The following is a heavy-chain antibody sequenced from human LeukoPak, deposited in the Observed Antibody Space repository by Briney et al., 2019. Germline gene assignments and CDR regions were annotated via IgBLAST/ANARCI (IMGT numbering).Heavy chain of an antibody. Sequence: ASVKVSCKASGYTFTGYYMHWVRQAPGQGLEWMGWINPKSGGTNYAQKFQGRVTMTRDTSISTAYMELSRLRSDDTAVYYCARDRSDCSSTSCFRSSYMDVWGKGTTVTVSS. CDR2: INPKSGGT. J-gene: IGHJ6*03. D-gene: IGHD2-2*01. CDR3: ARDRSDCSSTSCFRSSYMDV. V-gene: IGHV1-2*02. CDR1: GYTFTGYY.